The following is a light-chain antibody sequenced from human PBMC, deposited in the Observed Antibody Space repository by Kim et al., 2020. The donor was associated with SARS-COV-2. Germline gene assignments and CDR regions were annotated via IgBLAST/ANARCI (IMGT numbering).Light chain of an antibody. CDR2: SIK. J-gene: IGLJ2*01. CDR1: TGAVTSGYY. V-gene: IGLV7-43*01. CDR3: LLYYDGAQV. Sequence: PGGTVTLTCASSTGAVTSGYYPNWFQQKPGQAPRALIYSIKNRHSWTPARFSGSLLGGKAALTLSGAQPEDVAEYYCLLYYDGAQVFGGGTQLTVL.